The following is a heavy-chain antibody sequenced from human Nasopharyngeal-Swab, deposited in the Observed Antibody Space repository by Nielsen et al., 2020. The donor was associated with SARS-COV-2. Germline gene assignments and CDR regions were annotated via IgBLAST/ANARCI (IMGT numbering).Heavy chain of an antibody. CDR3: ARLYDSSTKLDY. CDR2: IYYSGST. D-gene: IGHD3-22*01. V-gene: IGHV4-39*01. Sequence: WIRQPPGKGLEWIGSIYYSGSTYYNPSLKSRVTISVDTSKNQFSLKLSSVTAADTAVYHCARLYDSSTKLDYWGQGTLVTVSS. J-gene: IGHJ4*02.